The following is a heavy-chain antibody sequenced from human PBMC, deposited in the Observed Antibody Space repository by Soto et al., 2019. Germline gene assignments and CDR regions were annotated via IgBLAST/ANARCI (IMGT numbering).Heavy chain of an antibody. CDR3: AREGYAYGLDL. Sequence: EVQLVQTGGGLIKPGGSLSLSCADSGLSVSDKYMSWVRQAPGKGLEWVSLTYTGGNSYFADFVKGRFIVSRDISKNTLFLHMNSLAAEDTAVYYCAREGYAYGLDLWGQGSLVTVSS. J-gene: IGHJ4*02. CDR2: TYTGGNS. V-gene: IGHV3-53*02. D-gene: IGHD3-10*01. CDR1: GLSVSDKY.